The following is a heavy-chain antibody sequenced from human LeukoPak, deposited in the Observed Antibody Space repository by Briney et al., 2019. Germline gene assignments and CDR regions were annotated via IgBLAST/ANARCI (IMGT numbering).Heavy chain of an antibody. D-gene: IGHD4-17*01. Sequence: PGGSLRLSCAASGFTVITNGMTWVRQAPGKGLEWVSVLYSDGNTKYADSVRGRFTISRDNSKNTLYLEMNSLRAEDTAVYYCAKATPGKTRLRIGPWFDPWGQGTLVTVSS. CDR2: LYSDGNT. CDR3: AKATPGKTRLRIGPWFDP. J-gene: IGHJ5*02. CDR1: GFTVITNG. V-gene: IGHV3-53*01.